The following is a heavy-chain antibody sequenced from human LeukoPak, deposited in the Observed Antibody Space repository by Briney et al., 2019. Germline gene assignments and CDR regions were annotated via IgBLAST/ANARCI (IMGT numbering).Heavy chain of an antibody. CDR1: GFTFSNYW. V-gene: IGHV3-7*01. CDR2: IKEDGSEK. CDR3: AREKVTGTNPLFTRPNYYMDV. D-gene: IGHD6-19*01. J-gene: IGHJ6*03. Sequence: GGSLRLSCEASGFTFSNYWMSWVRQPPGKGLEWVANIKEDGSEKDYVDSVKGRFTISRDNAKNSLYLQMNSLRAEDTAVYYCAREKVTGTNPLFTRPNYYMDVWGKGTTVTVSS.